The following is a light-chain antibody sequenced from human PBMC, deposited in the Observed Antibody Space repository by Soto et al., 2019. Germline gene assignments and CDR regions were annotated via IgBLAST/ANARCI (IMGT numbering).Light chain of an antibody. CDR1: QSVSSN. Sequence: VMTHSPVSLSVSPVKIFTLSCRASQSVSSNLAWLQQKPGQAPRLLIYGASIRATGIPARFSGSGSGTEFSLTISSLQSEDIAVYYCQQYNNWPSGTFGQGTKVDIK. CDR3: QQYNNWPSGT. V-gene: IGKV3-15*01. J-gene: IGKJ1*01. CDR2: GAS.